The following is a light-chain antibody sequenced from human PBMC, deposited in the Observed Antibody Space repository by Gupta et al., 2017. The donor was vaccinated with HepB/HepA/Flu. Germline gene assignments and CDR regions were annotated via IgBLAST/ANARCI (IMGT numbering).Light chain of an antibody. CDR1: ESIGCH. V-gene: IGKV3-11*01. CDR2: SAS. CDR3: QQRSSWPPFA. Sequence: VLAQSPVTLSLSPGERATLSCRASESIGCHLAWYQQKPGQAPRLLIYSASKRPTDIAPRFSGSGSGTDFTLTITSLEPEDFALYYCQQRSSWPPFAFGPGTKV. J-gene: IGKJ1*01.